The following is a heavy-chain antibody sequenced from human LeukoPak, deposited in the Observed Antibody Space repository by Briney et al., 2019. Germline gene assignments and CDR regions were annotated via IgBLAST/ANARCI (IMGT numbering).Heavy chain of an antibody. V-gene: IGHV3-30*02. CDR2: IRHDGSIK. CDR1: GFIFSTYG. J-gene: IGHJ4*02. D-gene: IGHD3-16*01. Sequence: GESLKISCAASGFIFSTYGMYWVRQAPGKGLEWVAFIRHDGSIKNYADSVKGRSTISRDNSKNTLYLQMNSLRAEDTAVYYCAKDSLADIDYWGQGTLVTASS. CDR3: AKDSLADIDY.